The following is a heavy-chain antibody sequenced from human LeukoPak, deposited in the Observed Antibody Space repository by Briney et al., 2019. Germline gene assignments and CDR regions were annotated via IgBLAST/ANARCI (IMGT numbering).Heavy chain of an antibody. D-gene: IGHD1-26*01. V-gene: IGHV1-2*02. Sequence: ASVKVSCKASGYTFTGYYMHWVRQAPGQGLEWMGWVNPNSGDTNYAQKFQGRVTMTTDTSTSTASMEVRSLRSDDTAVYYCAREESIGRYQFLHEYWGQGTLVTVSS. CDR3: AREESIGRYQFLHEY. J-gene: IGHJ4*02. CDR1: GYTFTGYY. CDR2: VNPNSGDT.